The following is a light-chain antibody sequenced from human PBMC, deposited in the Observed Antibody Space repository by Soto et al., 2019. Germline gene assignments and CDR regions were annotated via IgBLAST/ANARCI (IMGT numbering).Light chain of an antibody. Sequence: EIVMTQSPATLSVSPGEGAALSCRASQSVSSDLVWYQQKPGQAPRLLIYGASTRATGIPDRLSGSGSGTEFSLTISSLQSEDFAVYYCQQYNNWPRTFGQGTKVDIK. CDR3: QQYNNWPRT. CDR1: QSVSSD. CDR2: GAS. J-gene: IGKJ1*01. V-gene: IGKV3-15*01.